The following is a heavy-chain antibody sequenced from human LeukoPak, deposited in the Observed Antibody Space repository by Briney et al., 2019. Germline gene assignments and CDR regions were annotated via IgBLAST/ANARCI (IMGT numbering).Heavy chain of an antibody. J-gene: IGHJ4*02. Sequence: SETLSLTCTVSGGSIRSYYWSWIRQPPGKRLEWIGYIYYSGATTRNPSLESRVTISLDASKNQFSLRLSSVTAADTAVYYCVRIQSSASPFDYWGQGTLVTVSS. D-gene: IGHD2-2*01. CDR3: VRIQSSASPFDY. CDR2: IYYSGAT. CDR1: GGSIRSYY. V-gene: IGHV4-59*01.